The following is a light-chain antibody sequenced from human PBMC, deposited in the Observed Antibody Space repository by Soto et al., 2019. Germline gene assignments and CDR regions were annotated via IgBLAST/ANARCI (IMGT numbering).Light chain of an antibody. J-gene: IGLJ2*01. CDR2: DGS. V-gene: IGLV2-23*01. CDR1: STDIDNYSF. Sequence: QSALTQPASVSGSPGQSITISCSGSSTDIDNYSFVSWYQQHPGQAPKLIIYDGSERPSGVSQRFSGSRSDNTASLTISGLQAQDEADYYCCSHAGGYTSVLFGGGTKLTVL. CDR3: CSHAGGYTSVL.